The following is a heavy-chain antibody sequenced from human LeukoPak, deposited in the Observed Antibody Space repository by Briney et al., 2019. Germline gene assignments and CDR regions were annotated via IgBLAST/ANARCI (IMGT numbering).Heavy chain of an antibody. J-gene: IGHJ4*02. V-gene: IGHV5-51*01. Sequence: GESLKISCKASGYSFSSYWIGWVRQMPGKGLEWMRIIYPGDSDTRYSPSIQGQVTISADESISTAYLQWSSLKASDTAMYYCVRQGYYYDSSAYYSIDYWGQGTLVTVSS. CDR3: VRQGYYYDSSAYYSIDY. CDR1: GYSFSSYW. CDR2: IYPGDSDT. D-gene: IGHD3-22*01.